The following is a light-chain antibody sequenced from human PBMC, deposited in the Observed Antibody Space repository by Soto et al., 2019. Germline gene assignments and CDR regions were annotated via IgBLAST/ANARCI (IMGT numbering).Light chain of an antibody. J-gene: IGLJ1*01. V-gene: IGLV1-44*01. Sequence: QSVLTQPPSASGTPGQRVNISCSGSSSNIGSKTVNWYQQLPGTVPKLLIYNSYQRPSGVPDRFSGSKSGTSASLAISGLQSEDEADYYCAAWDASLNGYVFGAGTKVTVL. CDR3: AAWDASLNGYV. CDR1: SSNIGSKT. CDR2: NSY.